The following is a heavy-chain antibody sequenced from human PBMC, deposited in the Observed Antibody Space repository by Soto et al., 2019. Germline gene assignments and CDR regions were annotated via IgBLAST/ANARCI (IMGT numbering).Heavy chain of an antibody. CDR1: GGTFSSYA. V-gene: IGHV1-69*01. D-gene: IGHD3-3*01. CDR2: IIPIFGTA. J-gene: IGHJ6*02. CDR3: ATTIYDFWSGSYYYYGMVV. Sequence: QVQLVQSGAEVKKPGSSVKVSCKASGGTFSSYAISWVRQAPGQGLEWMGGIIPIFGTANYAQKFQGRVTITADESTSTAYMELSSLRSEDTAVYYCATTIYDFWSGSYYYYGMVVWGQGTTVTVSS.